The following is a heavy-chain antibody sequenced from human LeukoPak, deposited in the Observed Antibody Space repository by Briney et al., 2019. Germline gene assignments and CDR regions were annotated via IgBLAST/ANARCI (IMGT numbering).Heavy chain of an antibody. V-gene: IGHV3-11*01. CDR3: ASGYYDILTGYYGVEGY. CDR1: GFTFSDYY. J-gene: IGHJ4*02. Sequence: GGSLRLSCAASGFTFSDYYMSWIRQAPGKGLEWVSYISSSGSTIYYADSVKGRFTISRDNAKNSLYLQMNSLRAEDTAVYCCASGYYDILTGYYGVEGYWGQGTLVTVSS. CDR2: ISSSGSTI. D-gene: IGHD3-9*01.